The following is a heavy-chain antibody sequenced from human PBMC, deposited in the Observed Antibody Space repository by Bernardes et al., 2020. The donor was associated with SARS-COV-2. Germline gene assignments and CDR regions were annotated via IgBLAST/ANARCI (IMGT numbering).Heavy chain of an antibody. CDR2: IAGTAATI. Sequence: GWSLSLPCAASGFTFSDYSMAWVRQAPGKGLEWVSNIAGTAATIYYRDSVKGRFAISRDNSRNTLSLQMSSLTGEDTALYYCARLGRPFAADYWGQGILVNVS. V-gene: IGHV3-23*01. J-gene: IGHJ4*02. CDR1: GFTFSDYS. D-gene: IGHD1-1*01. CDR3: ARLGRPFAADY.